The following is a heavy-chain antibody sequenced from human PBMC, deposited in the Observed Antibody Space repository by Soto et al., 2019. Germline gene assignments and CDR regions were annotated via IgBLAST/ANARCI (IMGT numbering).Heavy chain of an antibody. V-gene: IGHV4-39*07. Sequence: SETLSLTCTVSGGSVNNSQYFWVWLRQPPGKGLEWIGTISHCGSTNYNPSLNSRVTISVDTSKNQFSLKLSSVTAADTAVYYCARGGISVPFDYWGQETLVTVSS. CDR3: ARGGISVPFDY. D-gene: IGHD3-3*02. CDR2: ISHCGST. J-gene: IGHJ4*02. CDR1: GGSVNNSQYF.